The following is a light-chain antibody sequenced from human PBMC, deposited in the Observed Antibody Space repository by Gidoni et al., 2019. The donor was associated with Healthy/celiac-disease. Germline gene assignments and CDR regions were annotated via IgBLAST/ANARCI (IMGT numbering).Light chain of an antibody. V-gene: IGKV1-33*01. CDR1: QDISNY. CDR3: QQYDKSY. Sequence: DIQMTQSPSSLSASVGDRVTITCQASQDISNYLNWYQQKPGKAPKLLIYDASNLETGVPSRFSGSGSGTDFTFTISSLQPEDIATYYCQQYDKSYFGGGTKVEIK. CDR2: DAS. J-gene: IGKJ4*01.